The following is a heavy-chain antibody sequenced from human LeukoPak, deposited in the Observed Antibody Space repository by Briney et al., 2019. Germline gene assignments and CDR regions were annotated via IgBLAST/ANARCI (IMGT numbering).Heavy chain of an antibody. D-gene: IGHD1-7*01. CDR2: IYTSGST. J-gene: IGHJ4*02. Sequence: PSETLSLTCTVSGGSISSYYWSWIRQPPGKGLEWIGYIYTSGSTNYNPSLKSRVTISVDTSKNQFSLKLSSVTAADTAVYYCARHGSGPGTRSLGRFDYWGQGTLVTVSS. V-gene: IGHV4-4*09. CDR1: GGSISSYY. CDR3: ARHGSGPGTRSLGRFDY.